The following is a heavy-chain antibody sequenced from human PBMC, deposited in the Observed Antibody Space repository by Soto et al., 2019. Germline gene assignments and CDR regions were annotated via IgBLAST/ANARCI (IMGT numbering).Heavy chain of an antibody. V-gene: IGHV5-51*01. Sequence: EVQLVQSGAEVKKPGESLKISCKGSGYSFTSYWIGWVRQMPGKGLEWMGIIYPGDSDTRYSPSFQGQVTISADKSIXXAYLQWSSLKASDTAMYYCARHGPLYDSSGHWVDYWGQGTLVTVSS. CDR3: ARHGPLYDSSGHWVDY. J-gene: IGHJ4*02. CDR1: GYSFTSYW. CDR2: IYPGDSDT. D-gene: IGHD3-22*01.